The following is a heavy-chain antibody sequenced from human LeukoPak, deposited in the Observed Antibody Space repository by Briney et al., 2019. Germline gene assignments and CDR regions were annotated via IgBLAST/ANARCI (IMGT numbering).Heavy chain of an antibody. V-gene: IGHV4-39*01. D-gene: IGHD3-22*01. Sequence: SETLSLTCTVSGASMSALPYYWGWIRQPPGRGLEWIGSMFSIGSKFYNTSLKSRASISIDKSMNQISLQLSSVTAADTAVYYCAGYDSRTNYFFDSWGQGTLITVSS. CDR1: GASMSALPYY. CDR2: MFSIGSK. J-gene: IGHJ4*02. CDR3: AGYDSRTNYFFDS.